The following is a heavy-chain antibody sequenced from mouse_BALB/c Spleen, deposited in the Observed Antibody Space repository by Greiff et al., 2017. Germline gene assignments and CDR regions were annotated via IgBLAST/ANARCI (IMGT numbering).Heavy chain of an antibody. V-gene: IGHV1-67*01. Sequence: VQLQESGPELVRPGVSVKISCKGSGYTFTDYAMHWVKQSHAKSLEWIGVISTYYGNTNYNQKFKGKATMTVDKSSSTAYMELARLTSEDSAIYYCARGGQLGFAYWGQGTLVTVSA. CDR2: ISTYYGNT. CDR1: GYTFTDYA. CDR3: ARGGQLGFAY. J-gene: IGHJ3*01. D-gene: IGHD3-2*01.